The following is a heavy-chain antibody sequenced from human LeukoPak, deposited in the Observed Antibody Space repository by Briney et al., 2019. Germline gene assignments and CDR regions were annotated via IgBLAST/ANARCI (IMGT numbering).Heavy chain of an antibody. J-gene: IGHJ4*02. V-gene: IGHV1-24*01. D-gene: IGHD3-3*01. CDR3: ASIRGYDFWSGYYANLDY. CDR1: GYTLTELS. Sequence: ASVKVSCKVSGYTLTELSMHWVRQAPGKGLEWMGGFDPEDGGTIYAQKFQGRVTMTEDTSTDTAYMELSSLRSEDTAVYYCASIRGYDFWSGYYANLDYWGQGTLVTVSS. CDR2: FDPEDGGT.